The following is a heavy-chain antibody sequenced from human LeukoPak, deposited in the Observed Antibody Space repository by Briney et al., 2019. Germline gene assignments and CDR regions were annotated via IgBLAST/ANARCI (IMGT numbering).Heavy chain of an antibody. Sequence: SETLSLTCTVSGGSISSYYWSWIRQPAGKGLEWIGRIYTSGSTNYNPSLKSRVTMSVDMSKNQFSLKLSSVTAADTAVYYCARGDWYYDSSGGVDYWGQGTLVTVSS. J-gene: IGHJ4*02. V-gene: IGHV4-4*07. D-gene: IGHD3-22*01. CDR3: ARGDWYYDSSGGVDY. CDR1: GGSISSYY. CDR2: IYTSGST.